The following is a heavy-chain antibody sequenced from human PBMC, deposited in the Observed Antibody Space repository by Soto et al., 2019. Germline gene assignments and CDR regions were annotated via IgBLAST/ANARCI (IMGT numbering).Heavy chain of an antibody. CDR2: IYYSGST. CDR1: GGSVSSGSYY. J-gene: IGHJ5*02. Sequence: SETLSLTCTVSGGSVSSGSYYWSWIRQPPGKGLELLGCIYYSGSTNYNPSLKSRVTISVDTSKNQFSLKLSSVTAAETAVYYCAISGGWYVHNCFHXWGQATPVTVSX. CDR3: AISGGWYVHNCFHX. V-gene: IGHV4-61*01. D-gene: IGHD6-19*01.